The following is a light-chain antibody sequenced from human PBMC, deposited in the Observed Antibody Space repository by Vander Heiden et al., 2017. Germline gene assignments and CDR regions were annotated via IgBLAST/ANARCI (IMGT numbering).Light chain of an antibody. CDR2: AAS. CDR1: QGIRSD. J-gene: IGKJ1*01. Sequence: AVQMTQSPSSLSASVGDRVTLTCRASQGIRSDLSWYQQKPGKAPKLLIYAASSLQSGVPSRFSGSGSGTDFTLTISSLQSEDFATYYCLQDDNYPWTFGQGTKVETK. CDR3: LQDDNYPWT. V-gene: IGKV1-6*01.